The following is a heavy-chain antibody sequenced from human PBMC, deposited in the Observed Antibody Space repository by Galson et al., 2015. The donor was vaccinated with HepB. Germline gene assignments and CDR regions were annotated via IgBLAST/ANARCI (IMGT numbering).Heavy chain of an antibody. V-gene: IGHV3-23*01. CDR2: ISGSGGST. CDR1: GFTFSSYA. D-gene: IGHD3-10*01. CDR3: AKDGEDSNWFDP. J-gene: IGHJ5*02. Sequence: SLRLSCAASGFTFSSYAMSWVRQAPGKGLEWVSAISGSGGSTYYADSVKGRFTISRDNSKNTLYLQMNSLRAEDTAVYYCAKDGEDSNWFDPWGQGTLVTASS.